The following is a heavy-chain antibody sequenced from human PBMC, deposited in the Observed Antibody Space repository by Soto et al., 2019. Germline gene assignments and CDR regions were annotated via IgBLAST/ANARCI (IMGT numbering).Heavy chain of an antibody. CDR3: ARDGQTYGQGDY. D-gene: IGHD3-10*01. Sequence: QVQLVESGGGLVKPGGSLTLSCAASGFSLSDYSMSWIRQAPGKGLEWVSYISSSISYTHYAYSVKGRFTASRDNAKNSVFLHLNSLRAEDTSVYYCARDGQTYGQGDYWGQGTLVTVS. V-gene: IGHV3-11*06. J-gene: IGHJ4*02. CDR2: ISSSISYT. CDR1: GFSLSDYS.